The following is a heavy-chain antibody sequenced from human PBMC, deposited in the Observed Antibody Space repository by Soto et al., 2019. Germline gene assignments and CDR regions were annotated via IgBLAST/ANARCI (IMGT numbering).Heavy chain of an antibody. D-gene: IGHD3-22*01. CDR2: IDPSDSYI. J-gene: IGHJ4*02. V-gene: IGHV5-10-1*01. Sequence: GESLKISCKGSGYSFTSYWISWVRQMPGKGLEWVGRIDPSDSYINYSPSFQGHVTISADKSISTVYLQWSSVKASDTAMYYCARHPDHHDRDYWGQGTLVTVSS. CDR1: GYSFTSYW. CDR3: ARHPDHHDRDY.